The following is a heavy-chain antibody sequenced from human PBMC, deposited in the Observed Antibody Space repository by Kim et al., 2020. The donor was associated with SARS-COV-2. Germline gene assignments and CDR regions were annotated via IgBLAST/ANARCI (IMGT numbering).Heavy chain of an antibody. J-gene: IGHJ2*01. CDR1: GFTFSSYE. D-gene: IGHD6-6*01. CDR2: ISSSGCTI. V-gene: IGHV3-48*03. CDR3: ASLTVDSGSSSPGNFDL. Sequence: GGSLRLSCAASGFTFSSYEMNWVRQAPGKGLEWVSYISSSGCTIYYADSVKGRFTISRDNAKNSLYLQMNSLRAEDTAVYYCASLTVDSGSSSPGNFDLWGRGTLVTVSS.